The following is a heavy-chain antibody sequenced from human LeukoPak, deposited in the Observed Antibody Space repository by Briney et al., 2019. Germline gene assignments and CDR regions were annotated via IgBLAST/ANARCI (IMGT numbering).Heavy chain of an antibody. V-gene: IGHV3-48*01. J-gene: IGHJ6*03. Sequence: PGGSLRLSCAASGFTFSSYSMKWVRQAPGKGLEWLSYISRTSTTLYYAGSVKGRFTISRDNAKNLLYLQMNSLRAEDTAVYYCARDRAITYCGGDCPLGSYYMDVWGKGTTVIVSS. CDR2: ISRTSTTL. CDR3: ARDRAITYCGGDCPLGSYYMDV. D-gene: IGHD2-21*01. CDR1: GFTFSSYS.